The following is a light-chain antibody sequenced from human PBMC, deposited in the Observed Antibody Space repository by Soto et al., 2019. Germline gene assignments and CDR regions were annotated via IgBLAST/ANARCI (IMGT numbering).Light chain of an antibody. V-gene: IGKV3-20*01. J-gene: IGKJ1*01. Sequence: EIVLTQSPGTLSLSPGERATLSCRASQSVRSSYLAWYQQKPGQAPRLLIYGASNRVTGIPDRFSGSGSGTDFTLTISRLEPEDFAVYYCQQYGGSPGTFGQGTKVEI. CDR2: GAS. CDR3: QQYGGSPGT. CDR1: QSVRSSY.